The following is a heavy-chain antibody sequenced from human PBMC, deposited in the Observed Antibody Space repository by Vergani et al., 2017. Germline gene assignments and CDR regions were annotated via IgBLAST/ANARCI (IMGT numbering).Heavy chain of an antibody. Sequence: QVQLVQSGAEVKKPGASVTVSCKASGYTFTSYGISWVRQAPGQGLEWMGWISAYNGNTNYAQKLQGRVTMTTDTSTSTAYMELRSLRSDDTAVYYCARVYYDILTGYYRSLDYWGQGTLVTVSS. CDR1: GYTFTSYG. D-gene: IGHD3-9*01. CDR2: ISAYNGNT. CDR3: ARVYYDILTGYYRSLDY. J-gene: IGHJ4*02. V-gene: IGHV1-18*01.